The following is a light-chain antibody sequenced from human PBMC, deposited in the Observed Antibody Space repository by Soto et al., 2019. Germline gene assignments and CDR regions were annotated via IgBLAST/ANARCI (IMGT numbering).Light chain of an antibody. Sequence: QSALTQPASVSGSPGQSITISCTGTNNDVGAHNLVSWYQHHPGKAPRLIISEVSNRPSGVSNRFSASKSGNTASLTISGLQAEDEAEYYCSSYTMSTTIRFGRGTKVTVL. J-gene: IGLJ2*01. CDR3: SSYTMSTTIR. CDR2: EVS. V-gene: IGLV2-14*01. CDR1: NNDVGAHNL.